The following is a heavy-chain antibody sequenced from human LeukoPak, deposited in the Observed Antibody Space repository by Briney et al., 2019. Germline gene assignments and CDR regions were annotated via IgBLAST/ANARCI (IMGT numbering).Heavy chain of an antibody. CDR3: ARQGMLSATTFYFDY. V-gene: IGHV4-39*01. D-gene: IGHD1-7*01. Sequence: SETLSLTCTVSGGSISSSSYYWGWIRQPPGKGLEWIGSIYYSGSTYYNPSLKSRVTISVDTSKNQFSLKLSSVTAADTAVYYCARQGMLSATTFYFDYWGQGTLVTVSS. CDR1: GGSISSSSYY. J-gene: IGHJ4*02. CDR2: IYYSGST.